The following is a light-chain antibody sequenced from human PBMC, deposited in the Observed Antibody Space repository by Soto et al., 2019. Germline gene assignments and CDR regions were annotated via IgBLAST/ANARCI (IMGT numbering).Light chain of an antibody. CDR2: GVS. V-gene: IGKV3D-20*02. Sequence: ELVLTQSPVALSLSSGERATLSCRASQSVSSTLLTWYQQKPGQAPRLLIYGVSSRATGIPDRFSGSGSGTDFTLTITSLEPEDYAVYYCHQRSNWIFAFGPGTRVD. J-gene: IGKJ3*01. CDR3: HQRSNWIFA. CDR1: QSVSSTL.